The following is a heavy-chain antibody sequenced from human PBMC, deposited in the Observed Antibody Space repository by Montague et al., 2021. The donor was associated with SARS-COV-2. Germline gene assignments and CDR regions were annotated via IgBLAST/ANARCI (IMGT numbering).Heavy chain of an antibody. D-gene: IGHD5-12*01. Sequence: SETLSLTCTVSGFSISTGYYWGWIRQPPGKGLEWIGSIYHSGSTXXNPSLKSRVTISVDTSKNQFSLKLSSVTAADTAVYYCARRGRKLLPVATTIGGFDIWGQGTMVTVSS. V-gene: IGHV4-38-2*02. J-gene: IGHJ3*02. CDR3: ARRGRKLLPVATTIGGFDI. CDR1: GFSISTGYY. CDR2: IYHSGST.